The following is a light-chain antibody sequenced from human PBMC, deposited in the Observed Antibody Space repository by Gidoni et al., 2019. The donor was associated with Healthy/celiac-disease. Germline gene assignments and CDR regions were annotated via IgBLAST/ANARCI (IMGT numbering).Light chain of an antibody. CDR1: QSVSSY. CDR2: DAS. Sequence: EIVLTQSPATLSLSPGERATLSCRASQSVSSYLAWYQQKPGQAPRLLIYDASNRATGIPARFSGSGSGTDFTLTISSLEPEDCAVYYCQQRSNWPFALTFGGGTKVEIK. CDR3: QQRSNWPFALT. J-gene: IGKJ4*01. V-gene: IGKV3-11*01.